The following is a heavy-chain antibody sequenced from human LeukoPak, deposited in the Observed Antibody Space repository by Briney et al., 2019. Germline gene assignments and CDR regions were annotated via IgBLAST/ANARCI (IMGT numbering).Heavy chain of an antibody. CDR3: ARDQGGIVVVPAAIDY. J-gene: IGHJ4*02. D-gene: IGHD2-2*01. Sequence: GGSLRLSCAASGFTFSSYWMSWVRQAPGKGLEWVANIKQDGSEKYYVDSVKGRFTISRDNAKNSLYLQMNSLRAEDTAVYCCARDQGGIVVVPAAIDYWGQGTLVTVSS. V-gene: IGHV3-7*03. CDR2: IKQDGSEK. CDR1: GFTFSSYW.